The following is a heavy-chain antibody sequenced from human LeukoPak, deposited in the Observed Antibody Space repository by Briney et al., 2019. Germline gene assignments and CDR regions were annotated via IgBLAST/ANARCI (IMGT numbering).Heavy chain of an antibody. CDR2: ISAYNGNT. Sequence: EAAVTVSFKASGYTFTSYGISWVRQAPGQGREWMGWISAYNGNTNYAQKLQGRVTMTTDTSTSTAYMELRSLRSDDTAVYYCARDIATGYSYGDYYYYYGMDVWGQGTTVTVSS. J-gene: IGHJ6*02. CDR3: ARDIATGYSYGDYYYYYGMDV. V-gene: IGHV1-18*01. CDR1: GYTFTSYG. D-gene: IGHD5-18*01.